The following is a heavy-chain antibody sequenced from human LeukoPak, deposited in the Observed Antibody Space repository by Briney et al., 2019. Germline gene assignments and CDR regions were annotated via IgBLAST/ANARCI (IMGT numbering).Heavy chain of an antibody. CDR3: ARGIKQWLVTSYHRFDP. Sequence: PSETLSLTCTVSGGPINSYYWTWIRQPPGKGLEWIGYVYHTGSTNYNPPLKSRATISLDTSKNQFSLKLTSVTAADTGIYYCARGIKQWLVTSYHRFDPWGRGSLVTVSS. CDR1: GGPINSYY. D-gene: IGHD6-19*01. J-gene: IGHJ5*02. CDR2: VYHTGST. V-gene: IGHV4-4*08.